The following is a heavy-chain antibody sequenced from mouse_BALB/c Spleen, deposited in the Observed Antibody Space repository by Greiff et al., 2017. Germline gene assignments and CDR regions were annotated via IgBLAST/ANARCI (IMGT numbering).Heavy chain of an antibody. CDR3: ARERVHNSDYFDY. V-gene: IGHV1S29*02. Sequence: VQLQQSGPELVKPGASVKISCKASGYTFTDYNMHWVKQSHGKSLEWIGYIYPYNGGTGYNQKFKSKATLAVDNSSSTAYMELSSLTSEDSAVYYCARERVHNSDYFDYWGQGTTLTVSS. J-gene: IGHJ2*01. CDR1: GYTFTDYN. CDR2: IYPYNGGT. D-gene: IGHD1-2*01.